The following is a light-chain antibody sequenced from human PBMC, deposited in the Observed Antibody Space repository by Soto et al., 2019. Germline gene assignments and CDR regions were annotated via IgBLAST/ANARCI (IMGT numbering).Light chain of an antibody. CDR2: EVS. CDR1: ADDVGGYNY. Sequence: QSVLTQPASVSGSPGQSITISCTGSADDVGGYNYVSWYQQHPGKAPKLLIYEVSNRPSGVSNRFSGSKSGNTASLTISGLQAEDEADYYCSSYTASSVIYVFGTGTKVTVL. CDR3: SSYTASSVIYV. V-gene: IGLV2-14*01. J-gene: IGLJ1*01.